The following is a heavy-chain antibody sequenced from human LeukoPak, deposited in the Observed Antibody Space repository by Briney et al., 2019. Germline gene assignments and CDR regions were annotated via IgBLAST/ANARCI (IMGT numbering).Heavy chain of an antibody. CDR3: AKSPPGIAAAGHYYYYGMDV. J-gene: IGHJ6*02. CDR2: INPSGGST. Sequence: ASVKVSCKASGYTFTSYYMHWVRQAPGQGLEWMGIINPSGGSTSYAQKFQGRVTMTRDTSTSTVYMELSSLRSEDTAVYYCAKSPPGIAAAGHYYYYGMDVWGQGTTVTVSS. D-gene: IGHD6-13*01. CDR1: GYTFTSYY. V-gene: IGHV1-46*01.